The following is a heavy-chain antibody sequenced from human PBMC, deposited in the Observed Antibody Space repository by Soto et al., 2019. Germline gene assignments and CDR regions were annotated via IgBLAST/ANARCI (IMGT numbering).Heavy chain of an antibody. CDR1: GGSFSGYY. CDR3: ARSGTRYDFWSGYYGSGMDV. CDR2: INHSGST. Sequence: SETLSLTWAVYGGSFSGYYCSVIRQPPGKGLEWIGEINHSGSTNYNPSLESRVTISVDTSKNQFSLKLSSVTAADTAVYYCARSGTRYDFWSGYYGSGMDVWGQGTTVT. D-gene: IGHD3-3*01. J-gene: IGHJ6*02. V-gene: IGHV4-34*01.